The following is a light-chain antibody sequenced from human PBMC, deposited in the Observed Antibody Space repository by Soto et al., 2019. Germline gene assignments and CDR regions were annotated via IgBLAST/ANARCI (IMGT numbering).Light chain of an antibody. J-gene: IGLJ1*01. CDR2: NNN. V-gene: IGLV1-40*01. CDR3: QSYDSSLSGSYV. CDR1: SSNIGAGYD. Sequence: QSVLTQPPSVSGAPGQRVTISFTWSSSNIGAGYDVHWYQRLPGTAPKVLIYNNNNRPSGVPDRFSGSKSGTSASLAITGLQAEDEADYYCQSYDSSLSGSYVFGTGTKLTVL.